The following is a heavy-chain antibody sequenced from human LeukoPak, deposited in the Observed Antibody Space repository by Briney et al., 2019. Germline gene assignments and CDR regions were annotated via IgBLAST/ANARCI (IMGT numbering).Heavy chain of an antibody. D-gene: IGHD4-17*01. J-gene: IGHJ6*02. CDR3: ASSGRDYASYYGMDV. V-gene: IGHV3-30*03. CDR1: GFTFSSYS. Sequence: GGSLRLSCAASGFTFSSYSMNWVRQAPGKGLEWVAVISYDGSNKYYADSVKGRFTISRDNSKNTLYLQMNSLRAEDTAVYYCASSGRDYASYYGMDVWGQGTTVTVSS. CDR2: ISYDGSNK.